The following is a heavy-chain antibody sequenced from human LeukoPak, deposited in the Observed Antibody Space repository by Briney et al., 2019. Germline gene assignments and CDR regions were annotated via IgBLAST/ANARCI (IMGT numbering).Heavy chain of an antibody. D-gene: IGHD7-27*01. CDR1: GGSFSGYY. CDR2: INHSGST. J-gene: IGHJ4*02. V-gene: IGHV4-34*01. CDR3: ARGNWGLDY. Sequence: SETLSLTCAVYGGSFSGYYWSWIRQPPGKGLEWIGEINHSGSTNYNPSLKSRVTISVDTSKNQFSLKLSSVTAADTAVYYCARGNWGLDYWGQGTLDTVSS.